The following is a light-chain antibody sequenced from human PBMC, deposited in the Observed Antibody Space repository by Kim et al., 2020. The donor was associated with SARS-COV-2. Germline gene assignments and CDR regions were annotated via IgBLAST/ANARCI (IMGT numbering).Light chain of an antibody. Sequence: LTQPPSVSGSPGQSVTISCTGTSSDIGTYNRVSWYQQPPGTAPKLMIYEVTNRPSGVPDRFSGSKSGNTASLTISGLQAEDEADYYCSSYTSSNIYVFGTGTKVTVL. CDR3: SSYTSSNIYV. V-gene: IGLV2-18*02. CDR1: SSDIGTYNR. CDR2: EVT. J-gene: IGLJ1*01.